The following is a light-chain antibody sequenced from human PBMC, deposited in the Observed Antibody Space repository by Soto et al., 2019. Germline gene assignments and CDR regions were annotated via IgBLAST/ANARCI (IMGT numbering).Light chain of an antibody. CDR1: SSDVGGYNY. J-gene: IGLJ1*01. V-gene: IGLV2-14*01. CDR3: SSYTSSSTLGV. Sequence: QSVLTQPASVSGSPGQSITISCTGTSSDVGGYNYVSWYQQHPGKAPKLMIYDVSNRPSGFSNRFSGSKSGNTASLTISGVQAEDEADYYCSSYTSSSTLGVFGTGTKVTVL. CDR2: DVS.